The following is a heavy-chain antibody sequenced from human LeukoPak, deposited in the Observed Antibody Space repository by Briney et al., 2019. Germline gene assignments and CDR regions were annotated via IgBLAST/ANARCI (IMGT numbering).Heavy chain of an antibody. CDR3: AKGDGYNQQ. J-gene: IGHJ4*02. Sequence: GGSLRLSCAASGFTFSSYSMNWVRQAPGKGLEWVSSISSSSSYIYSADSVKGRFTISRDNSKNTLYLQMNSLRAEDTAVYYCAKGDGYNQQWGQGTLVTVSS. V-gene: IGHV3-21*01. CDR1: GFTFSSYS. D-gene: IGHD5-24*01. CDR2: ISSSSSYI.